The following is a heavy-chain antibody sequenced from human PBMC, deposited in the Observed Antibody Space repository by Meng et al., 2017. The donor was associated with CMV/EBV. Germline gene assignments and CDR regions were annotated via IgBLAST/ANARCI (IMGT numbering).Heavy chain of an antibody. V-gene: IGHV1-2*02. CDR1: FTGYY. D-gene: IGHD5-18*01. CDR2: INPNSGGT. CDR3: ARESRTAMVFGCSYGSDY. Sequence: FTGYYMHWVRQAPGQGLEWMGWINPNSGGTNYAQKFQGRVTMTRDTSISTAYMELSRLRSDDTAVYYCARESRTAMVFGCSYGSDYWGQGTLVTVSS. J-gene: IGHJ4*02.